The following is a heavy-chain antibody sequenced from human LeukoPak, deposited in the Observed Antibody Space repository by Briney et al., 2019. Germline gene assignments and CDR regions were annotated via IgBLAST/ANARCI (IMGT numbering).Heavy chain of an antibody. V-gene: IGHV3-30*04. CDR2: ISYDGSNK. CDR3: ARTTYYYGSGFDY. D-gene: IGHD3-10*01. Sequence: GGSLRLSCAASGFTFSSYAMHWVRQAPGKGLEWVAVISYDGSNKYYADSVKGRFTISRDNSKNTLYLQMNSLRAEDTAVYCCARTTYYYGSGFDYWGQGTLVTVSS. CDR1: GFTFSSYA. J-gene: IGHJ4*02.